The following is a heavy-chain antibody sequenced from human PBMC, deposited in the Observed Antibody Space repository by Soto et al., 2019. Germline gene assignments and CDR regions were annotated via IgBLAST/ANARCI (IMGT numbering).Heavy chain of an antibody. CDR2: ISYDGSNK. D-gene: IGHD6-13*01. CDR3: ARDMTAAGAPFDY. CDR1: GFTFSSYA. V-gene: IGHV3-30-3*01. J-gene: IGHJ4*02. Sequence: GGSLRLSCAASGFTFSSYAMHWVRQGPGKGLEWVAVISYDGSNKYYADSVKGRFTISRDNSKNTLYLQMNSLRAEDTAVYYCARDMTAAGAPFDYWGQGTLVTVSS.